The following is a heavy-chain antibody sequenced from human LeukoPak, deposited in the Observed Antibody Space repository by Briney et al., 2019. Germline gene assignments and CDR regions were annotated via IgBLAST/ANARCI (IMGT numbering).Heavy chain of an antibody. CDR3: ARHLDGTTYYYQVAFDI. CDR1: GFTVSSNY. Sequence: PGRSLRLSCAASGFTVSSNYMSWVRQAPGKGLEWVSVIYSGGSTFYAESVKGRFTISRDNSKNTLYLQMNSLRADDTAVYYCARHLDGTTYYYQVAFDIWGQGTMVTVSS. D-gene: IGHD3-22*01. CDR2: IYSGGST. J-gene: IGHJ3*02. V-gene: IGHV3-53*01.